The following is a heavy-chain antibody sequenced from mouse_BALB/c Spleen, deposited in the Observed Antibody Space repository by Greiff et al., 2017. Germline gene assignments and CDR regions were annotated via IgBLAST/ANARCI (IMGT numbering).Heavy chain of an antibody. Sequence: EVKLMESGGGLVKPGGSLKLSCAASGFTFSSYTMFWVRQTPEKRLEWVATISSGGSYTYYPDSVKGRFTISRDNAKNTLYLQMSSLKSEDTAMYYCTRAYYGNYENAMDYWGQGTSVTVSS. J-gene: IGHJ4*01. CDR1: GFTFSSYT. CDR2: ISSGGSYT. CDR3: TRAYYGNYENAMDY. V-gene: IGHV5-6-4*01. D-gene: IGHD2-10*01.